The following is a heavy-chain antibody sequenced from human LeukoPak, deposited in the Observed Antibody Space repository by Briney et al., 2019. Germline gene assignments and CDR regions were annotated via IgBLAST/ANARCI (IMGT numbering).Heavy chain of an antibody. CDR3: ARVGMNGGGYIDY. V-gene: IGHV3-21*01. CDR1: GFTFSSYS. CDR2: ISSSSSYI. D-gene: IGHD3-16*01. J-gene: IGHJ4*02. Sequence: GVSLRLSCAASGFTFSSYSMNWVRQAPGKGLEWFSSISSSSSYIYYADSVKGRFTISRDNAKNSLYLQMNSLRAEDTAVYYCARVGMNGGGYIDYWGQGNLVTVSS.